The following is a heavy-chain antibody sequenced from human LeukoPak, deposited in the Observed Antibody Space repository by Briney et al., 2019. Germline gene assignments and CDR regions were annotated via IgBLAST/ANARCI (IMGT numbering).Heavy chain of an antibody. V-gene: IGHV3-30*18. Sequence: GGSLRLSCAACGFTFSNGWMNGVRQAPGKGLEWVAVISFDGSNKYYADSVKGRFTISRDNSKSTLFLQMNSLRAEDTAVYYCAKEVAVAGTGFDYWGQGTLVTVSS. D-gene: IGHD6-19*01. CDR2: ISFDGSNK. CDR3: AKEVAVAGTGFDY. CDR1: GFTFSNGW. J-gene: IGHJ4*02.